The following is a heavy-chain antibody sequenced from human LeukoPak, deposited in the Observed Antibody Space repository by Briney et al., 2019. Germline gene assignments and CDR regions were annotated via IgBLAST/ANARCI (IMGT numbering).Heavy chain of an antibody. V-gene: IGHV5-51*01. D-gene: IGHD6-19*01. J-gene: IGHJ4*02. Sequence: PGESLNISCKGSGYSFTSYWIGWVRQMPGIGLEWMGIIYPGDSDSRYSPSFQGQVTISADKSISTAYLQWSSLKASDTAMYYCARQVAYTSGRTFDFWGQGTLVTVSS. CDR3: ARQVAYTSGRTFDF. CDR2: IYPGDSDS. CDR1: GYSFTSYW.